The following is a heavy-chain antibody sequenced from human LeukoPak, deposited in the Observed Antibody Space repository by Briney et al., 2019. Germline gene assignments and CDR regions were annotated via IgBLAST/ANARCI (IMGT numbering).Heavy chain of an antibody. CDR1: GFAFSGYI. V-gene: IGHV3-48*01. Sequence: GGSLRLSCAASGFAFSGYIMNWVRQAPGKGLEWVSFIGTSGNTIYYADSVKGRFTVSRDNAKNSLYLQMNSLRAEDTAVYYCARDQWLDYWGRGTLVTVSS. CDR3: ARDQWLDY. J-gene: IGHJ4*02. CDR2: IGTSGNTI. D-gene: IGHD6-19*01.